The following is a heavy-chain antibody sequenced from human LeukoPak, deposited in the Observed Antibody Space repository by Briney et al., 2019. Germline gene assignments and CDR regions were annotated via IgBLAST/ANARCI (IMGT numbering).Heavy chain of an antibody. CDR3: ARAPLFGESPFIDY. CDR1: GGTFSSYA. Sequence: ASVKVSCKASGGTFSSYAISWVRQAPGQGLEWMGWINTNTGNPTYAQGFTGRFVFSLDTSVSTAYLQISSLKAEDTAVYYCARAPLFGESPFIDYWGQGTLVTVSS. J-gene: IGHJ4*02. D-gene: IGHD3-10*02. CDR2: INTNTGNP. V-gene: IGHV7-4-1*02.